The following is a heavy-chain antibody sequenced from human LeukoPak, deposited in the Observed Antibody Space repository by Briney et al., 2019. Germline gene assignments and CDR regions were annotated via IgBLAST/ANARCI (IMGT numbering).Heavy chain of an antibody. CDR1: GYTFTSYA. CDR3: ARDHSSSSWGGNWFDP. J-gene: IGHJ5*02. D-gene: IGHD6-13*01. CDR2: INTNTGNP. Sequence: ASVKVSCKASGYTFTSYATNWVRQAPGQGLEWMGWINTNTGNPTYAQGFTGRFVFSLDTSVSTAYLQISSLKAEDTAVYYCARDHSSSSWGGNWFDPWGQGTLVTVSS. V-gene: IGHV7-4-1*02.